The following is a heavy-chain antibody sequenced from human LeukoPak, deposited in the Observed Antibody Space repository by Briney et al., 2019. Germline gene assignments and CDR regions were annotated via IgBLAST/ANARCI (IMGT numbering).Heavy chain of an antibody. Sequence: GGSLKLSCAASGFTFSGSAMHWVRQASGKGLEWVGRIRSKANSYATAYAASVKGGFTISRDDSKNTAYLQMNSLKTEDTAVYYCTRRPLDAYYYYYGMDVWGQGTTVTVSS. J-gene: IGHJ6*02. CDR2: IRSKANSYAT. CDR3: TRRPLDAYYYYYGMDV. V-gene: IGHV3-73*01. CDR1: GFTFSGSA.